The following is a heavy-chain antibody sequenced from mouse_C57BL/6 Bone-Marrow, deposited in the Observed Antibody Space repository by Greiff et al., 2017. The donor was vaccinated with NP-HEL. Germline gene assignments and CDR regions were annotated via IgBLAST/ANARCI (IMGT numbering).Heavy chain of an antibody. Sequence: QVQLQESGAELVKPGATVKLSCKASGYTFTEYTIHWVKQRSGQGLEWIGWFYPGSGSIKYNEKFKDKATLTADKSSSTVYMELSRLTSEDSAVYFCARHEDRGWLPYYFDYWGQGTTLTVSS. D-gene: IGHD2-3*01. J-gene: IGHJ2*01. CDR1: GYTFTEYT. CDR2: FYPGSGSI. V-gene: IGHV1-62-2*01. CDR3: ARHEDRGWLPYYFDY.